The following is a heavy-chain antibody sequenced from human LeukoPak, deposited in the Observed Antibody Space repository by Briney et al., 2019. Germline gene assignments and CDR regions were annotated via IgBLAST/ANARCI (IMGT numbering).Heavy chain of an antibody. J-gene: IGHJ3*02. V-gene: IGHV1-2*02. CDR2: INPNSGGT. D-gene: IGHD1-26*01. CDR3: ASGRWEPYDAFDI. Sequence: ASVKVSCKASGYTFTGYYMHWARQAPGQGLEWMGWINPNSGGTNYAQKFQGRVTMTRDTSISTAYMELSRLRSDDTALYHCASGRWEPYDAFDIWGQGTMVTVSS. CDR1: GYTFTGYY.